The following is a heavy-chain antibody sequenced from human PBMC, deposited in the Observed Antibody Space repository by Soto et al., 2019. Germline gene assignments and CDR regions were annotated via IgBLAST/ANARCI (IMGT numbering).Heavy chain of an antibody. V-gene: IGHV3-23*01. D-gene: IGHD6-13*01. CDR1: GFTFSRHA. CDR2: LSDSGGSI. Sequence: HPGGSLRPSCTASGFTFSRHAMTWVRQAPGKGLEWVSGLSDSGGSIYYADSVKGRFTISRDNSMNTLYLQMNTLRAEDTAIYYCAKESSSWYAGLFDLWGQGTLVTVSS. CDR3: AKESSSWYAGLFDL. J-gene: IGHJ4*02.